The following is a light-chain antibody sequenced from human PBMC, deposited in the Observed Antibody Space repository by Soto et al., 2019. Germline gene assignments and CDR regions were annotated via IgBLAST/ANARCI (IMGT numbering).Light chain of an antibody. Sequence: QSVLTQPASASGSPGQSITISCTGTSSDIGSYNFVSWYQQHPGKAPKLMISEASNRPSGVSYRFSGSKAANTASLTVSGLQAEDEADYFCTSFTTSGTLVFGGGTKLTVL. CDR1: SSDIGSYNF. CDR3: TSFTTSGTLV. CDR2: EAS. V-gene: IGLV2-14*01. J-gene: IGLJ3*02.